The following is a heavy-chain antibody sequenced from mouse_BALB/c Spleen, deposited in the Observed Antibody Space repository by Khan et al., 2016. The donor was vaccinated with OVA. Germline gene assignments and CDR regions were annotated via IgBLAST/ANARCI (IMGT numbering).Heavy chain of an antibody. D-gene: IGHD2-3*01. Sequence: VQLQQSGAELVRPGALVKLSCKASGFNIKDYYMHWVKQRPEQGLVWIGRIDPENGNTIYDPKFQGKASITSDTSSNKAYLQLSSLTSEDTAVSYCARDGYSPWFAYWGQGTLVTVSA. J-gene: IGHJ3*01. V-gene: IGHV14-1*02. CDR1: GFNIKDYY. CDR2: IDPENGNT. CDR3: ARDGYSPWFAY.